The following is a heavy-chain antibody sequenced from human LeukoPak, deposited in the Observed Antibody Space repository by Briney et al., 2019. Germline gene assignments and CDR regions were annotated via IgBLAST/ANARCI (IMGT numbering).Heavy chain of an antibody. J-gene: IGHJ3*01. CDR2: IGYTGDST. Sequence: GGSLRLSCAASGFTFSSYAMNWVRQAPGKGLEWVSGIGYTGDSTFYADSVKGRFTVSRDSSKNTLFLHMNSLRAEDTALYYCAKSPTVDAAFDVWGQGTMVTVSS. CDR3: AKSPTVDAAFDV. CDR1: GFTFSSYA. D-gene: IGHD4-23*01. V-gene: IGHV3-23*01.